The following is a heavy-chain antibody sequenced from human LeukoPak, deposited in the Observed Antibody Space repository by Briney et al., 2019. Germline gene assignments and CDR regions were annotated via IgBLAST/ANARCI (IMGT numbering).Heavy chain of an antibody. V-gene: IGHV1-2*02. CDR2: ITHKSGAT. Sequence: ASVKVSCKASGYTFTDYYIHWVRQAPGEEFEWMGWITHKSGATKFAQKFQGRVTLTRDTSIRTVYMELSNLISDDTATCYCVSWAGGNSDVASFDYWGKGTLVTVSS. CDR3: VSWAGGNSDVASFDY. J-gene: IGHJ4*02. CDR1: GYTFTDYY. D-gene: IGHD2-21*01.